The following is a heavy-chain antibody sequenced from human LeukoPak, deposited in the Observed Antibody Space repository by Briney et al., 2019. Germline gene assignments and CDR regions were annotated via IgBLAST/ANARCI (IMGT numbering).Heavy chain of an antibody. CDR3: ARVTEKQYLPFDS. V-gene: IGHV6-1*01. D-gene: IGHD6-19*01. J-gene: IGHJ4*02. CDR2: KCYRSRSKGYY. CDR1: GYSVSSNSGA. Sequence: SQTLSLTCAISGYSVSSNSGAWNWLRQSPARGLEWLSRKCYRSRSKGYYDYALSMKSRITINPDTSKNQFSLQLNSVTPEDTAVYYCARVTEKQYLPFDSWGQGTLVTVSS.